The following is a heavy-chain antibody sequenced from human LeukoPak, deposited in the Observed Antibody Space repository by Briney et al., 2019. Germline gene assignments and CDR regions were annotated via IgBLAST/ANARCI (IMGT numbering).Heavy chain of an antibody. Sequence: PSETLSLTCAVYGGPFSGYYRSWIRQPPGKGLDWIGEINHSGSTNYNPSLKSRVTISVDTSKNQFSLKLSSVTAADTAVYYCGGFGGSWGQGTLVTVSS. D-gene: IGHD3-16*01. CDR2: INHSGST. CDR1: GGPFSGYY. V-gene: IGHV4-34*01. CDR3: GGFGGS. J-gene: IGHJ4*02.